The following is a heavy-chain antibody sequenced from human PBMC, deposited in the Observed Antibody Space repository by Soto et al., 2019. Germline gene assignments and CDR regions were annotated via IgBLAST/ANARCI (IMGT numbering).Heavy chain of an antibody. CDR1: GGSFSGYY. Sequence: SETLSLTCAVYGGSFSGYYWSWIRQPPGKGLEWIGEINHSGSTNYNPSLKSRVTISVDTSKNQFSLKLSSVTAADTAVHYCARGSKLAAAGKGGNYYYYGMDVWGQGTTVTVSS. D-gene: IGHD6-13*01. V-gene: IGHV4-34*01. J-gene: IGHJ6*02. CDR2: INHSGST. CDR3: ARGSKLAAAGKGGNYYYYGMDV.